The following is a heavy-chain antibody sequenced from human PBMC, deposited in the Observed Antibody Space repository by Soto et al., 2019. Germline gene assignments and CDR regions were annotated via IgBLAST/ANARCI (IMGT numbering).Heavy chain of an antibody. D-gene: IGHD3-10*01. Sequence: QVQLVQSGAEVKKPGASVKVSCKASGYTFTSYAMHWVRQAPGQRLEWMGWINAGNGNTKYSQTFQGRVTITRDTSASTAYMELSSLRSEDTAVYYCASVLRYYGSCDYWGQGTLVTVSS. J-gene: IGHJ4*02. V-gene: IGHV1-3*01. CDR1: GYTFTSYA. CDR3: ASVLRYYGSCDY. CDR2: INAGNGNT.